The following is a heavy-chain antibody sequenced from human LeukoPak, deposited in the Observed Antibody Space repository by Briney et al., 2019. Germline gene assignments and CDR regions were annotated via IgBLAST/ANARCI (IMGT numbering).Heavy chain of an antibody. Sequence: SETLSLTCTVYAGSISSYYWSWIRQPPGKGLEWIGYIYYSGSTNYNTSLKSRVTISVDTSKNQFSLKLSSVTAADTAVYCCARGLGFGANWFDPWGQGTLVTVSS. CDR1: AGSISSYY. CDR2: IYYSGST. D-gene: IGHD3-10*01. CDR3: ARGLGFGANWFDP. J-gene: IGHJ5*02. V-gene: IGHV4-59*01.